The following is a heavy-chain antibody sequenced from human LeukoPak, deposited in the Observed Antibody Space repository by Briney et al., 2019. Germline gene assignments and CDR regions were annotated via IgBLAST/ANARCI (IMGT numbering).Heavy chain of an antibody. CDR1: GYTFTDYY. Sequence: GASVKISCKVSGYTFTDYYMHWVQQAPGKGLEWMGLVDLEDGETIYAEKFQGRVTITADTSTDTAYMELSSLRSEDTAVYYCATDPFDSSGHDALDIWGQGTMVTVSS. V-gene: IGHV1-69-2*01. D-gene: IGHD3-22*01. CDR2: VDLEDGET. CDR3: ATDPFDSSGHDALDI. J-gene: IGHJ3*02.